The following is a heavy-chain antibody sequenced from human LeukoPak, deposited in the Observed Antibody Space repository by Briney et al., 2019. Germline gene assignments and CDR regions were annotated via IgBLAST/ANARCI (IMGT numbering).Heavy chain of an antibody. V-gene: IGHV3-49*03. CDR2: ISGGTT. Sequence: SLTLSCTASGFTFGNYLMSWFRQPPGKGLEWIGSISGGTTEYAASVKGRFTISRDDSTSIAYPQMNSLPPEDTAVYYCSRGSGWLSVYWGQGTLVTVSS. CDR3: SRGSGWLSVY. D-gene: IGHD6-19*01. CDR1: GFTFGNYL. J-gene: IGHJ4*02.